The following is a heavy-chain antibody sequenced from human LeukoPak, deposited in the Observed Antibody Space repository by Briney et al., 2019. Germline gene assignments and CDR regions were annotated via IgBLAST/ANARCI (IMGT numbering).Heavy chain of an antibody. Sequence: GASVKVSCKASGYTFTGYYMHWVRQAPGQGLEWMGWINPNSGGTNYAQKFQGRVTMTRDTSISTAYMELSSLRSEDTAVYYCARDLELLRPPDWFDPWGQGTLVTVSS. V-gene: IGHV1-2*02. CDR1: GYTFTGYY. CDR2: INPNSGGT. D-gene: IGHD1-26*01. CDR3: ARDLELLRPPDWFDP. J-gene: IGHJ5*02.